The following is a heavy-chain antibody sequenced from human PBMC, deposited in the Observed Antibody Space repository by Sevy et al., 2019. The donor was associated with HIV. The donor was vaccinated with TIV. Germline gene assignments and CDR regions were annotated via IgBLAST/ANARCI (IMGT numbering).Heavy chain of an antibody. Sequence: GGSLRLSCVASGFIFSNYGMHWVRQAPGKGLEWVAVISSDGSDRDYADSVKGRFTISRDNSKDTLDLQMNSLRADDTAVYYCANSWGRYDGSSWIYYYYDMDVWGQGTKVTVSS. V-gene: IGHV3-30*18. CDR2: ISSDGSDR. CDR3: ANSWGRYDGSSWIYYYYDMDV. J-gene: IGHJ6*02. D-gene: IGHD6-13*01. CDR1: GFIFSNYG.